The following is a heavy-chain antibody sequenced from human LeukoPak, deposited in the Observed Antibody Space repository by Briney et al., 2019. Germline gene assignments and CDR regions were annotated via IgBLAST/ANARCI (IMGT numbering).Heavy chain of an antibody. J-gene: IGHJ4*02. CDR3: ASGPPYSYGYGEDY. Sequence: SETLSLTCTVSGGSISTYYWSWIRQPAGKGLEWIGRIYTSGSTNYNPSLKSRVTISVDTSKNQFSLKLSSVTAADTAVYYCASGPPYSYGYGEDYWGQGTLVTVSS. CDR2: IYTSGST. V-gene: IGHV4-4*07. CDR1: GGSISTYY. D-gene: IGHD5-18*01.